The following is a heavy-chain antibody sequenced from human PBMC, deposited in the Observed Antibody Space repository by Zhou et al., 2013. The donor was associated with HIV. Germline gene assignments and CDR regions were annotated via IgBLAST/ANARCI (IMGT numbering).Heavy chain of an antibody. D-gene: IGHD1-7*01. CDR3: AREGELQFKEITRYYFDY. CDR2: LYYSGNT. CDR1: GGSISSHY. J-gene: IGHJ4*02. V-gene: IGHV4-59*11. Sequence: QVQLQESGPGLVKPSETLSLTCTVSGGSISSHYWSWIRQPPGEGLEWIGYLYYSGNTNYNPSLKSRVTISVDTSKNQLSLKLSSVTAADTAVYYCAREGELQFKEITRYYFDYWGQGTLVTVSS.